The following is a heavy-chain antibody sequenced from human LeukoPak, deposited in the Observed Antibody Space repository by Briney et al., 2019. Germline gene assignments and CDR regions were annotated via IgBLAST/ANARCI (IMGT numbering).Heavy chain of an antibody. CDR3: ASGYGYLTGISSNDY. CDR2: INPSGGST. D-gene: IGHD5-18*01. J-gene: IGHJ4*02. V-gene: IGHV1-46*01. CDR1: GYTFTSYY. Sequence: ASVKVSCKASGYTFTSYYMHWVRQAPGQGLEWMGIINPSGGSTSYAQKFQGRVTMTRDTSTSTVYMELSSLRSEDTAVYYCASGYGYLTGISSNDYWGQGTLVTVSS.